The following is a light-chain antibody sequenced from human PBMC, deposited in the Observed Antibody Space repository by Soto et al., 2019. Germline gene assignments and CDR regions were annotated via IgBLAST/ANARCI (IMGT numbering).Light chain of an antibody. Sequence: QSVLTQPASVSGSPGQSITISCTGTSSDVGGYNSVSWYQHHPGKAPKLMIYEVSNRPSGVSNRFSGFKSGNTASLTISGLQAEDEADYYCSSYSTRDSLYVFGTGTKVTVL. CDR3: SSYSTRDSLYV. CDR2: EVS. V-gene: IGLV2-14*01. J-gene: IGLJ1*01. CDR1: SSDVGGYNS.